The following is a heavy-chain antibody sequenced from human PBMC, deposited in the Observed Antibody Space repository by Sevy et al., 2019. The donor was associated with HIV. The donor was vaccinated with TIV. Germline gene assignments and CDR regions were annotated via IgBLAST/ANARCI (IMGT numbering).Heavy chain of an antibody. CDR2: TYYRSKWYN. J-gene: IGHJ4*02. V-gene: IGHV6-1*01. Sequence: KQSQTLSLTCAISGDSVSSNSAAWNWIRQSPSRGLEWLGRTYYRSKWYNDYAVSVKSRITINPDTSKNQFSLQLNSVTPEDTAVYYCARDQDQWGSSGWKSAFDYWGQGNLVTVSS. CDR3: ARDQDQWGSSGWKSAFDY. D-gene: IGHD6-19*01. CDR1: GDSVSSNSAA.